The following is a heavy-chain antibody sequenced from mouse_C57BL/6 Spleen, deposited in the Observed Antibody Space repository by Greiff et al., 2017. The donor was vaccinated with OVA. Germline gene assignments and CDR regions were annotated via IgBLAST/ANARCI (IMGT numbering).Heavy chain of an antibody. V-gene: IGHV1-22*01. CDR2: INPNNGGT. CDR1: GYTFTDYN. D-gene: IGHD2-2*01. Sequence: EVQLQQSGPELVKPGASVKMSCKASGYTFTDYNMHWVKQSHGKSLEWIGYINPNNGGTSYNQKFKGKATLTVNKSSSTAYMELRSLTSEDSAVYYCARGSYGYDEGGYAMDYWGQGTSVTVSS. CDR3: ARGSYGYDEGGYAMDY. J-gene: IGHJ4*01.